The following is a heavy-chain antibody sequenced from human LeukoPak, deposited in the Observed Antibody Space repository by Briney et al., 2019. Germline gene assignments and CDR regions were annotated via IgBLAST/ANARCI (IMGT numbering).Heavy chain of an antibody. Sequence: GGSLRLSCAASGFTFSSYAMSWVRQAPGKGLEWVSAFSGSGGSTYYADSVKGRFTISRDNSKNTLYLQMNSLRAEDTAVYYCAKVWGAAAGLHYGMDVWGQGTTVTVSS. CDR3: AKVWGAAAGLHYGMDV. V-gene: IGHV3-23*01. J-gene: IGHJ6*02. CDR1: GFTFSSYA. D-gene: IGHD6-13*01. CDR2: FSGSGGST.